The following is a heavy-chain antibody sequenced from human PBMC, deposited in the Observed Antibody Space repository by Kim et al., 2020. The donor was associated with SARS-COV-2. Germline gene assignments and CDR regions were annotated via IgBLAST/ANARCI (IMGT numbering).Heavy chain of an antibody. CDR1: GFTFSSYA. D-gene: IGHD3-3*01. Sequence: GGSLRLSCAASGFTFSSYAMSWVRQAPGKGLEWVSAISGSGGSTYYADSVKGRFTISRDNSKNTLYLQMNSLRAEDTAVYYCAKFKFGFWSGYWGGSDYWGQGTLVTVSS. V-gene: IGHV3-23*01. CDR2: ISGSGGST. J-gene: IGHJ4*02. CDR3: AKFKFGFWSGYWGGSDY.